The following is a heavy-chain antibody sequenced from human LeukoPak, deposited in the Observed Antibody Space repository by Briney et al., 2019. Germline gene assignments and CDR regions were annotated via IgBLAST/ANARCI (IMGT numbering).Heavy chain of an antibody. D-gene: IGHD3-9*01. V-gene: IGHV3-23*01. Sequence: GGSLRLSCAASGLTFSSYAMSWVRQAPGKGLEWVSAISGSGGSTYYADSVKGRFTISRDNSKNTLYLQMNSLRVEDTAVYYCASTISTVTVSDPRDAFDIWGQGTMVTVSS. CDR2: ISGSGGST. CDR1: GLTFSSYA. J-gene: IGHJ3*02. CDR3: ASTISTVTVSDPRDAFDI.